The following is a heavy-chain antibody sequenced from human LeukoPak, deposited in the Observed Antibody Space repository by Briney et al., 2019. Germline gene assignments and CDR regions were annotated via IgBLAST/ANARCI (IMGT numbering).Heavy chain of an antibody. CDR3: AKAQGYYDSSGYYPDAFDI. J-gene: IGHJ3*02. V-gene: IGHV3-23*01. Sequence: GGSLRLSCAASGFTFSSYAMSWVRQAPGKGLEWVSAISGSGGSTYYADSVKGRFTISRDNSKNTLYLQMNSLRAEDTAVYYCAKAQGYYDSSGYYPDAFDIWGQGTMVTVSS. CDR1: GFTFSSYA. D-gene: IGHD3-22*01. CDR2: ISGSGGST.